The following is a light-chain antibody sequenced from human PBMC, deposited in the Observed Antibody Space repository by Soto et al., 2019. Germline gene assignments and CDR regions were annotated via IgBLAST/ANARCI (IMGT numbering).Light chain of an antibody. CDR3: QQSDSIPIT. CDR2: SAS. CDR1: QNINSD. Sequence: DMQMTQSPSSLSASVGDRVTITSRASQNINSDLNWYQQKPGKAPKLLIYSASSLRSGVPSRFSGSGSGTDFNLTIGTLEPEDFATYYCQQSDSIPITFGRGTRLEIK. J-gene: IGKJ5*01. V-gene: IGKV1-39*01.